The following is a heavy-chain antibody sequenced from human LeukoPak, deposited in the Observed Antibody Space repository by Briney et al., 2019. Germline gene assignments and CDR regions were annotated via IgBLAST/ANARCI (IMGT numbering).Heavy chain of an antibody. CDR3: ARDGSGSPSGYLYY. D-gene: IGHD3-3*01. Sequence: SETLSLTCAVYGGSFSGYYWSWIRQPPGKGLEWIGEINHSGSTNYNPSLKSRVTISVDTSKNQFSLKLSSVTAADTAVYYCARDGSGSPSGYLYYWGQGTLVTVSS. J-gene: IGHJ4*02. V-gene: IGHV4-34*01. CDR2: INHSGST. CDR1: GGSFSGYY.